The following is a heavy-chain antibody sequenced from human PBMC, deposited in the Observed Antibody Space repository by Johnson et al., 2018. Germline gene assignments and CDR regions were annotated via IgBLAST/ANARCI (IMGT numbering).Heavy chain of an antibody. D-gene: IGHD3-10*01. V-gene: IGHV3-30*18. Sequence: QVQLVQSGGGVVQPGRSLRLSCAASGFTFSSYGMHWVRQAPGKGLEWVAVISYDGSNKYYADSVKGRFTISRDNSKNTLYLQMNSLGAEDTAVYYCAKARGLFRWDDAFDICGQGTMVIVSS. CDR2: ISYDGSNK. CDR1: GFTFSSYG. J-gene: IGHJ3*02. CDR3: AKARGLFRWDDAFDI.